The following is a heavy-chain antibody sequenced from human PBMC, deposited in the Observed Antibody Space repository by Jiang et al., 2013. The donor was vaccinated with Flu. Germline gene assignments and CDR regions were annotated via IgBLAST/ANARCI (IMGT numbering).Heavy chain of an antibody. CDR2: IYTSGST. J-gene: IGHJ4*02. D-gene: IGHD6-19*01. Sequence: PGLVKPSQTLSLTCTVSGGSISSTSYYWSWIRQPAGKGLEWIGRIYTSGSTNYNPSLKSRVTISVDTSKNQFSLKLSSVTAADTAVYYCARDGRYTLGSGWPSPFDYWGQGTLVTVSS. V-gene: IGHV4-61*02. CDR1: GGSISSTSYY. CDR3: ARDGRYTLGSGWPSPFDY.